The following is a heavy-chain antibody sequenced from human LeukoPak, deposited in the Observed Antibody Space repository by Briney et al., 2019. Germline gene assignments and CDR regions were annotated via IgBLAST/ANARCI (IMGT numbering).Heavy chain of an antibody. CDR3: ARGSGSGYYYRVSYYYHMDV. CDR1: GGSFSGYY. D-gene: IGHD3-22*01. Sequence: SETLSLTCAVYGGSFSGYYWSWIRQPPGKGLEWIGEINHSGSTNYNPSLKSRVTISVDTSKNQFSLKLSSVTAADTAVYYCARGSGSGYYYRVSYYYHMDVWGKGTTVTVSS. V-gene: IGHV4-34*01. CDR2: INHSGST. J-gene: IGHJ6*03.